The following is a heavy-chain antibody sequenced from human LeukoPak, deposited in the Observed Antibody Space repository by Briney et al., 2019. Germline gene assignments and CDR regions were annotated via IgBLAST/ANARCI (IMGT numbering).Heavy chain of an antibody. CDR2: ISGSGGST. CDR1: GFTFSSYA. Sequence: PGGSLRLSCAASGFTFSSYAMSWVRQAPGKGLEWVSAISGSGGSTYYADSVKGRFTISRDNAKNSLYLQMNSLRAEDTAVYYCARDRSPYRSGGSCYSGGDYWGQGTLVTVSS. CDR3: ARDRSPYRSGGSCYSGGDY. J-gene: IGHJ4*02. V-gene: IGHV3-23*01. D-gene: IGHD2-15*01.